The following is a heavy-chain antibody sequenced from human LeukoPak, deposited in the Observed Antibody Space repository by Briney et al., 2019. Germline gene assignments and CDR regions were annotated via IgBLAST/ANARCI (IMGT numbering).Heavy chain of an antibody. V-gene: IGHV4-34*01. CDR1: GGSFSGYY. CDR3: ASNRIFDY. D-gene: IGHD1-14*01. Sequence: SETLSLTCAVNGGSFSGYYLSWIRQPPGKGLEWIGEINHSGSTNYNPSLKSRVTISVDTSKNQFSLKLSSVTAADTAVYYCASNRIFDYWGQGTLVTVSS. J-gene: IGHJ4*02. CDR2: INHSGST.